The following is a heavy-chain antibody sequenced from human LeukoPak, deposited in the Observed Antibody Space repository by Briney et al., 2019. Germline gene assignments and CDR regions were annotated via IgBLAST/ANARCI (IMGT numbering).Heavy chain of an antibody. CDR1: GFTFSSYA. Sequence: PGGSLRLSCAASGFTFSSYAMSWVRQAPGKGLEWVSAISGSGDNTYYADSVKGRFTISRDNPETTLYLQMNSLRAEDTAVYYCAKDPPQLAYCGGDCTYYYYGMDVWGQGTTVTVSS. D-gene: IGHD2-21*02. J-gene: IGHJ6*02. V-gene: IGHV3-23*01. CDR2: ISGSGDNT. CDR3: AKDPPQLAYCGGDCTYYYYGMDV.